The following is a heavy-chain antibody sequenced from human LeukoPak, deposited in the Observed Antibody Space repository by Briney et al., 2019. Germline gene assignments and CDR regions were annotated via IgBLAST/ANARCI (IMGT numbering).Heavy chain of an antibody. D-gene: IGHD3-22*01. CDR2: IYYSGST. V-gene: IGHV4-59*01. CDR3: ARGGRLLGKFDY. J-gene: IGHJ4*02. CDR1: GGSISSYY. Sequence: SETLSLTCTVSGGSISSYYWSWIRQPPGKGLEWIGYIYYSGSTNYNPPLKSRVTISVDTSTNQFSLKLSSVTAADTAVYFCARGGRLLGKFDYWGQGTLVTVSS.